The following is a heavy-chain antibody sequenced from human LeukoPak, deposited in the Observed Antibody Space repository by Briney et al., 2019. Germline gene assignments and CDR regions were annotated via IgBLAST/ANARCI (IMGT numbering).Heavy chain of an antibody. D-gene: IGHD2-15*01. CDR2: INPSGGST. Sequence: GASVKVSCKASGYTFTSYYMHWVRQAPGQGLEWMGIINPSGGSTSYAQKFQGRVTMTRDTSTSTVYMELSSLRPEDTAVYYCARDLVVAAPPDAFDIWGQGTMVTVSS. J-gene: IGHJ3*02. CDR1: GYTFTSYY. V-gene: IGHV1-46*01. CDR3: ARDLVVAAPPDAFDI.